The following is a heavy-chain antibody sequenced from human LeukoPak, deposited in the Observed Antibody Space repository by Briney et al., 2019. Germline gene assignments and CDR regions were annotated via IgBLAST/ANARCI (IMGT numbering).Heavy chain of an antibody. CDR1: GYTFTGYY. V-gene: IGHV1-2*02. CDR2: INPNSGGT. CDR3: ARTCTIAAAGTLLDY. Sequence: ASVKVSCKASGYTFTGYYMHWVRQAPGQGLEWMGLINPNSGGTNYAQKFQGRVTMTRDTSISTAYMELSRLRSDDTAVYYCARTCTIAAAGTLLDYWGQGTPVTVSS. D-gene: IGHD6-13*01. J-gene: IGHJ4*02.